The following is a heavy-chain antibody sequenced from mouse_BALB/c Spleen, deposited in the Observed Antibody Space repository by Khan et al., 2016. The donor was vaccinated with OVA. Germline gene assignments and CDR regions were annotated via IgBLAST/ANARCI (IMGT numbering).Heavy chain of an antibody. J-gene: IGHJ4*01. CDR1: GYSITSDYA. Sequence: VQLKESGPGLVKPSQSLSLTCTVTGYSITSDYAWNWIRQFPGNKLEWMGYISYSGSTSYNPSLKSRISITRDTSKNQFFLQLNSVTTEDTATYYCARDYDYHYYAMDYWGKGTSGTVSS. V-gene: IGHV3-2*02. CDR2: ISYSGST. D-gene: IGHD2-4*01. CDR3: ARDYDYHYYAMDY.